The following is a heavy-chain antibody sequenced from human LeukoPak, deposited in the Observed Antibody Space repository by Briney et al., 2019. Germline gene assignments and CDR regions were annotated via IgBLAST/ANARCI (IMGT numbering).Heavy chain of an antibody. Sequence: PSETLSLTYTVSGGSISSYYWSWIRQPPGKGLEWIGYIYYSGSTYYNPSLKSRVTISVDTSKNQFSLKLSSVTAADTAVYYCARSKRAFDIWGQGTMVTVSS. CDR2: IYYSGST. D-gene: IGHD4-11*01. J-gene: IGHJ3*02. V-gene: IGHV4-59*01. CDR1: GGSISSYY. CDR3: ARSKRAFDI.